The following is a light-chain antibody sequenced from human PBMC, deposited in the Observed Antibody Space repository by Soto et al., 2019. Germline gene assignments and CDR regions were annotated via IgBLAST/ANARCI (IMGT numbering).Light chain of an antibody. CDR3: QQHDGLPLT. CDR2: DAS. CDR1: QDINYY. Sequence: DIQMTQSPSSLSASVGDRVTITCQASQDINYYLNWYQQKPGDVPKVLIYDASSLETGFPSXXSGSGSGTFFTLTISSLQPEDIATYFCQQHDGLPLTFGGGTKVEIK. J-gene: IGKJ4*01. V-gene: IGKV1-33*01.